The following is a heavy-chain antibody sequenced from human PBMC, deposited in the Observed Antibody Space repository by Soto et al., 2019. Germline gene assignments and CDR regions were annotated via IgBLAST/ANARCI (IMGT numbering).Heavy chain of an antibody. CDR3: ARIGTVTMVRGVPVDYYYGMDV. V-gene: IGHV1-8*01. CDR2: MNPNSGNT. CDR1: GYTFTSYD. Sequence: ASVKVSCKASGYTFTSYDINWVRQATGQGLEWMGWMNPNSGNTGYAQKFQGRVTMTRNTSISTAYMELSSLRSEDTAVYYCARIGTVTMVRGVPVDYYYGMDVWGQGTTVTVSS. J-gene: IGHJ6*02. D-gene: IGHD3-10*01.